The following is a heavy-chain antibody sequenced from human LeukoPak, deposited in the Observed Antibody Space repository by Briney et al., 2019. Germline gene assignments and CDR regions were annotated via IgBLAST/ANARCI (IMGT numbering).Heavy chain of an antibody. V-gene: IGHV1-8*01. CDR1: GYAFTNYD. CDR2: MHPDNGNT. Sequence: ASVKVSCKTSGYAFTNYDINWVRQAPGQGLEWMGWMHPDNGNTGYAQKFQGRVTMTRNTSITTAYMELRSLRSDDTAVYYCARWSSSSTFHFDYWGQGTLVTVSS. J-gene: IGHJ4*02. CDR3: ARWSSSSTFHFDY. D-gene: IGHD6-6*01.